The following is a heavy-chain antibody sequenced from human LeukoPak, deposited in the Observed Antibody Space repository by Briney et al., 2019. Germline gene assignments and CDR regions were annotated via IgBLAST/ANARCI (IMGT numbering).Heavy chain of an antibody. J-gene: IGHJ2*01. CDR2: ISSSSSYI. CDR3: ARVGEDRYFDL. Sequence: GGSLRLSCAASGFTFSSYSMNWVRQAPGKGLEWVSSISSSSSYIYYADSVKGRFTISRDNAKNSLYLQMNSLRAEDTAVYYCARVGEDRYFDLWGRGTLVTVSS. V-gene: IGHV3-21*01. CDR1: GFTFSSYS.